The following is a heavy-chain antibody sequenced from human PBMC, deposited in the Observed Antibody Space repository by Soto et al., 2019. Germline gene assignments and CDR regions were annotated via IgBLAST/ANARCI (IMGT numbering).Heavy chain of an antibody. D-gene: IGHD3-16*01. V-gene: IGHV4-59*01. Sequence: QVQLQESGPGLVKPSETLSLTCSISGGSISDYQWNWIRQPPGKGLEWIGYNYYSGRTNYNPSLKSRLTLSLDTSTRQFSLRLRSVTAADTAVYYCARMRGLGEIPPYLDYWGQGALVTVSS. CDR3: ARMRGLGEIPPYLDY. CDR2: NYYSGRT. CDR1: GGSISDYQ. J-gene: IGHJ4*02.